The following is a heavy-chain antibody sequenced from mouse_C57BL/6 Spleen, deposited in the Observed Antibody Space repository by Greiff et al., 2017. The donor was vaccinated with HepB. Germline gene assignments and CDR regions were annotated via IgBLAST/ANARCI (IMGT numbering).Heavy chain of an antibody. CDR3: ASHYDGGGYYFDY. CDR1: GYSFTDYN. V-gene: IGHV1-39*01. CDR2: LNPNYGTT. D-gene: IGHD1-2*01. Sequence: EVQLQQSGPELVKPGASVKISCKASGYSFTDYNMNWVKQSNGKSLEWIGVLNPNYGTTSYNQKFKGKATLTVDQSSSTAYMQLNSLTSEDSAVYYCASHYDGGGYYFDYWGQGTTLTVSS. J-gene: IGHJ2*01.